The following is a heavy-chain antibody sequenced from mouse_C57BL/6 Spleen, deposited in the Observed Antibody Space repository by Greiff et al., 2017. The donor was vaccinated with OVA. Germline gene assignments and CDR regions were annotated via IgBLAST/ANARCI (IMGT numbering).Heavy chain of an antibody. CDR1: GYTFTSYW. J-gene: IGHJ4*01. Sequence: QVQLKQPGTELVKPGASVKLSCKASGYTFTSYWMHWVKQRPGQGLEWIGNINPSNGGTNYNEKFKSKATLTVDKSSSTAYMQLSSLTSEDSAVYYCARGAYYDYDVDAMDYWGQGTSVTVSS. CDR3: ARGAYYDYDVDAMDY. V-gene: IGHV1-53*01. D-gene: IGHD2-4*01. CDR2: INPSNGGT.